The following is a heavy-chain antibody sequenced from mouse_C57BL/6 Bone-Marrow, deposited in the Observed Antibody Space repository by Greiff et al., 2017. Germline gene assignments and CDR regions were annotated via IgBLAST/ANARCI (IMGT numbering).Heavy chain of an antibody. D-gene: IGHD3-2*02. J-gene: IGHJ3*01. CDR1: GYTFTSYW. CDR2: LDPSDSYT. V-gene: IGHV1-69*01. Sequence: QVQLQPPGAELVMPGASVKLSCKASGYTFTSYWLHWVTQRPGQGLEWIGELDPSDSYTNYNQKFKGKSTLTVDKSSSTAYMQLSSLTSEDSAVYYCAIGSSGLAWFAYWGQGTLVTVSA. CDR3: AIGSSGLAWFAY.